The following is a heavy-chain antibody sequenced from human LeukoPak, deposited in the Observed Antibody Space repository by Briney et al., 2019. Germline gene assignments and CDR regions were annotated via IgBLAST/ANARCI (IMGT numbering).Heavy chain of an antibody. D-gene: IGHD3-3*01. CDR3: AKDRGIFGVVIDDY. J-gene: IGHJ4*02. CDR2: IRYDGSNK. Sequence: PGGSLRLSCAASGFTFSSYGMHWVRQAPGKGLEWVAFIRYDGSNKYYADSVKGRFTISRDNSKNTLYLQMNSLRAEDTAVYYCAKDRGIFGVVIDDYWGQGTLVTVSS. CDR1: GFTFSSYG. V-gene: IGHV3-30*02.